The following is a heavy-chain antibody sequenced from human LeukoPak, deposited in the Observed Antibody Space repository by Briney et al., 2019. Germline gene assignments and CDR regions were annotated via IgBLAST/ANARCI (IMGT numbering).Heavy chain of an antibody. CDR2: INTDGSST. D-gene: IGHD3-10*01. J-gene: IGHJ4*02. V-gene: IGHV3-74*01. CDR3: AKDEPDYYGSGSYSGPGH. Sequence: PGGSLRLSCAASGFTFSSYWMHWVRQAPGKGLVWVSRINTDGSSTSYADSVKGRFTISRDNAKNTLYLQMNSLRAEDTAVYYCAKDEPDYYGSGSYSGPGHWGQGTLVTVSS. CDR1: GFTFSSYW.